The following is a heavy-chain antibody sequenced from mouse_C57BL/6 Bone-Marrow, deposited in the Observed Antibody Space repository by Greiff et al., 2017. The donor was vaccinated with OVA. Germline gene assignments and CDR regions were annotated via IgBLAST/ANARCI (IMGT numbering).Heavy chain of an antibody. Sequence: QVQLQQPGAELVKPGASVKMSCKASGYTFTSYWITWVKQRPGQGLEWIGDIYPGSGSTNYNEKFKSKATLTVDTSSSTAYMQLSSLTSEDSAVYYCARKYSNYEYYYAMDYWGQGTSVTVSS. J-gene: IGHJ4*01. V-gene: IGHV1-55*01. CDR1: GYTFTSYW. D-gene: IGHD2-5*01. CDR3: ARKYSNYEYYYAMDY. CDR2: IYPGSGST.